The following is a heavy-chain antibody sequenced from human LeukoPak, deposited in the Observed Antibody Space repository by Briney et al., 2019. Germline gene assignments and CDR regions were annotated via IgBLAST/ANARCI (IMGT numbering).Heavy chain of an antibody. J-gene: IGHJ4*02. D-gene: IGHD2-2*01. Sequence: ASVKVSCKASGGTFSSYTISWVRQAPGQGLEWMGRIIPILGIANYAQKFQGRVTITADKSTSTAYMELSSLRSEDTAVYYCARGPGHCSSTSCPHYWGQGTLVTVSS. V-gene: IGHV1-69*02. CDR2: IIPILGIA. CDR3: ARGPGHCSSTSCPHY. CDR1: GGTFSSYT.